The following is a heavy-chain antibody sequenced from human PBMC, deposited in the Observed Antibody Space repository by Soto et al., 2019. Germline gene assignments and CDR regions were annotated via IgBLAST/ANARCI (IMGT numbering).Heavy chain of an antibody. J-gene: IGHJ4*02. V-gene: IGHV4-4*01. CDR2: IFQDGNT. CDR3: TRNEGWNGPDK. D-gene: IGHD1-1*01. Sequence: QVHLQESGPGLVKHSETLSLTCAVSVASIGSVGWWSWVRQPPGKGLEWIAEIFQDGNTHYSPSLKSRVTRSLDKSQNQISMNVDSVTAADTAVYCCTRNEGWNGPDKWVEGTLVTVSS. CDR1: VASIGSVGW.